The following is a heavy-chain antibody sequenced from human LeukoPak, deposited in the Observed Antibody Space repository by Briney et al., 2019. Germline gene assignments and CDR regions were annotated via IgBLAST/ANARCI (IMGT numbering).Heavy chain of an antibody. V-gene: IGHV3-53*01. D-gene: IGHD2-2*01. Sequence: GGSLRLSCAASGFTVSINYMSWVRQAPGKGLEWVSVIYSGGNTYYADSVKGRFTISRDNSKNTVYLQMNSLRAEDTAVYYCARGETSSYDYWGQGTLVTVSA. CDR3: ARGETSSYDY. CDR1: GFTVSINY. J-gene: IGHJ4*02. CDR2: IYSGGNT.